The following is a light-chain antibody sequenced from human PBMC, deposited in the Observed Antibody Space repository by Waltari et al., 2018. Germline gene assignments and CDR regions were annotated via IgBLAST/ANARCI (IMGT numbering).Light chain of an antibody. V-gene: IGLV2-11*01. Sequence: QSALTQPRSVSGSPGQSVTISCTGTSSDVGGYNYVSWYRHHPGKAPKLMIYDVNKRPSGVPGRFSGSKSGNTASLTISGLQAEDETDYFCCSYAGSYTWVFGGGTKLTVL. CDR2: DVN. CDR3: CSYAGSYTWV. CDR1: SSDVGGYNY. J-gene: IGLJ3*02.